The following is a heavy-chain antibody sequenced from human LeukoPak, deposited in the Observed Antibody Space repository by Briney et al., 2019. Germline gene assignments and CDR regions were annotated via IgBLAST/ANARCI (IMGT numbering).Heavy chain of an antibody. CDR1: GFTFSSYS. CDR3: ARVSGSSSWSDYYYYYMDV. J-gene: IGHJ6*03. CDR2: ISSSSSYI. D-gene: IGHD6-13*01. V-gene: IGHV3-21*01. Sequence: GGSLRLSCAASGFTFSSYSMNWVRQAPGKGLEWVSSISSSSSYIYYADSVKGRFTISRDNAKNSLYLQMNSLRAEDTAVYYCARVSGSSSWSDYYYYYMDVWGKGTKVTVSS.